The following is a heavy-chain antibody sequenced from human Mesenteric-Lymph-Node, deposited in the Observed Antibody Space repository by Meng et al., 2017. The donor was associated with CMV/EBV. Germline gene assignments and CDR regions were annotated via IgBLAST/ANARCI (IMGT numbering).Heavy chain of an antibody. CDR2: ISSSSTYT. Sequence: GGSLRLSCAASGFIFSGYNMSWVRQAPGKGLEWVSYISSSSTYTYYADSVKGRFTISRDNARNSLYLQINSLRAEDTAVYYCAREREDVILPTASAGMDIWGQGTTVTVSS. J-gene: IGHJ6*02. CDR1: GFIFSGYN. CDR3: AREREDVILPTASAGMDI. D-gene: IGHD2-2*01. V-gene: IGHV3-21*04.